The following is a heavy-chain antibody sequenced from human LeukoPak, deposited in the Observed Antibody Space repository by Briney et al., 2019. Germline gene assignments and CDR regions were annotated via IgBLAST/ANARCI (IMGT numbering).Heavy chain of an antibody. CDR2: IKQDGSEK. J-gene: IGHJ4*02. V-gene: IGHV3-7*01. CDR3: ARSKAAAFDY. Sequence: GGSLRLSCAASGFTFSSYLMSWVRQAPGKGLEWVANIKQDGSEKYYVDSVKGRFTISRDNAKNSLYLQMNSLRAEDTAVYYCARSKAAAFDYWGRGTLVTVSS. CDR1: GFTFSSYL. D-gene: IGHD6-25*01.